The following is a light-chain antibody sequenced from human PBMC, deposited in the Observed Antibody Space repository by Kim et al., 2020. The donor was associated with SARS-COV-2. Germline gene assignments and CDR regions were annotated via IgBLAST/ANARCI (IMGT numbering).Light chain of an antibody. J-gene: IGLJ3*02. CDR2: QDT. Sequence: SYELTQPPSVSVSPGQTVTITCSGDKLGDKYSSWYQQQPGQAPALVIYQDTKRPSGIPERFVGSNSGNTATLTISGAQAMDEADYYCQAWDNTWVFGGGT. CDR1: KLGDKY. CDR3: QAWDNTWV. V-gene: IGLV3-1*01.